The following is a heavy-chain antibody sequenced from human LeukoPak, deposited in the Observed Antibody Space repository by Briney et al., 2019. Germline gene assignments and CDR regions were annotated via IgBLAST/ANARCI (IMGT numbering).Heavy chain of an antibody. CDR2: IIPIFGTA. J-gene: IGHJ4*02. D-gene: IGHD6-13*01. CDR1: GGTFSSYA. CDR3: ARSEAYIAAPEND. V-gene: IGHV1-69*13. Sequence: SVKVSCTASGGTFSSYAISWVRQAPGQGLEWMGGIIPIFGTANYAQKSQGRVTITADESTSTAYMELSSLRSEDTAVYYCARSEAYIAAPENDWGQGTLVTVSS.